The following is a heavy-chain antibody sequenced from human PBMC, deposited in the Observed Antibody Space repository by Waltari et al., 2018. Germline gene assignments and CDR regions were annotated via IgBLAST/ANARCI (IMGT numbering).Heavy chain of an antibody. Sequence: EVQLVESGGGLVQPGGSLRLSCAASGFTFSNYWMTWVRQAPGKGLEWVANIKQDGREKYYVDSVKGRFTVSRDNAKNSLYLEMNSLRAEDTAMYYCARSLAKYDSRGNFDYWGQGTEVSVSS. V-gene: IGHV3-7*03. J-gene: IGHJ4*02. CDR1: GFTFSNYW. CDR3: ARSLAKYDSRGNFDY. CDR2: IKQDGREK. D-gene: IGHD3-22*01.